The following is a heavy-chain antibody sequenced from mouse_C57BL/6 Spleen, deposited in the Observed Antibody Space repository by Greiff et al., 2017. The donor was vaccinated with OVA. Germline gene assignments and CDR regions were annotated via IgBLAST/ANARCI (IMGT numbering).Heavy chain of an antibody. Sequence: QVQLQQSGPGLVAPSQSLSITCTVSGFSLTSYGVHWVRQPPGKGLEWLVVIWSDGSTTYNSALKSRLSISKDNSKSQVFLKMNSLQTDDTAMYYCARHGGYDYDDWYFDVWGTGTTVTVSS. D-gene: IGHD2-4*01. CDR3: ARHGGYDYDDWYFDV. CDR2: IWSDGST. J-gene: IGHJ1*03. CDR1: GFSLTSYG. V-gene: IGHV2-6-1*01.